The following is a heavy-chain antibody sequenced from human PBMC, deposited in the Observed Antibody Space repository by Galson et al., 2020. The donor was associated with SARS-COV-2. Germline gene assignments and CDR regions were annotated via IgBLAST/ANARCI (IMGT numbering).Heavy chain of an antibody. Sequence: GESLKISCKGSGYSFTSYWIGWVRQMPGKGLEWMGIIYPGDSDTRYSPSFQGQVTISADKSISTAYLQWSSLKASDTAMYYCARDRITMVRGVKRYYYGMDVWGQGTTVTVSS. J-gene: IGHJ6*02. V-gene: IGHV5-51*01. CDR1: GYSFTSYW. CDR2: IYPGDSDT. D-gene: IGHD3-10*01. CDR3: ARDRITMVRGVKRYYYGMDV.